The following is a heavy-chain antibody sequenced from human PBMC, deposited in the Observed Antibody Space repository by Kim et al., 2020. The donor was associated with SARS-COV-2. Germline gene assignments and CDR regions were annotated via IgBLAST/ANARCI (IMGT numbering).Heavy chain of an antibody. CDR2: INAGNGNT. D-gene: IGHD2-15*01. Sequence: ASVKVSCKASGYTFTSYGMHWVRQAPGQRLEWMGWINAGNGNTKYSQKFQGRVTITRDTSASTAYMELSSLRSEDTAVYSCARDPSYCSGGRCYSREWFDPWRQGTLVTVSS. V-gene: IGHV1-3*01. CDR1: GYTFTSYG. CDR3: ARDPSYCSGGRCYSREWFDP. J-gene: IGHJ5*02.